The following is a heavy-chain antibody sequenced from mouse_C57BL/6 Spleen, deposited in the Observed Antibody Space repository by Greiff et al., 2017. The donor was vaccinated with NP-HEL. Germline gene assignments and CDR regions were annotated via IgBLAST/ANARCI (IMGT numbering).Heavy chain of an antibody. Sequence: QVQLQQPGAELVRPGSSVKLSCKASGYTFTSYWMDWVKQRPGQGLEWIGNIYPSDSETHYNQKFKDKATLTVDKSSSTAYMQLSSLTSEDSAVYYCAREDYDVRFTYWGQGTLVTVSA. V-gene: IGHV1-61*01. CDR2: IYPSDSET. CDR3: AREDYDVRFTY. CDR1: GYTFTSYW. D-gene: IGHD2-4*01. J-gene: IGHJ3*01.